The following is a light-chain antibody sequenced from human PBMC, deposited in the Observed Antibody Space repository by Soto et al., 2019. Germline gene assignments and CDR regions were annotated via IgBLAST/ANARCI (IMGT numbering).Light chain of an antibody. J-gene: IGLJ3*02. CDR2: ANT. Sequence: QSVLTQPPSVSGAPGQRVTISCTGSSSNIGAGHDVHGYQQIPETAPKLLVSANTNRPSGVPDRFSGSNSGTSASLSITGLQAEDEADYYCQSFDSSLDGWVFGGGTKLTVL. CDR3: QSFDSSLDGWV. V-gene: IGLV1-40*01. CDR1: SSNIGAGHD.